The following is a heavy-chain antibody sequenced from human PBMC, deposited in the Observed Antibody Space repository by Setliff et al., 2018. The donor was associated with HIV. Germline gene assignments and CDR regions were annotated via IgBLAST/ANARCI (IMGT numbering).Heavy chain of an antibody. V-gene: IGHV1-69*10. CDR3: AQGAIRDSGSHITTR. CDR1: GGTFSSYA. D-gene: IGHD3-10*01. CDR2: IIPILGIA. J-gene: IGHJ4*02. Sequence: ASVKVSCKASGGTFSSYAISWVRQAPGQGLEWMGGIIPILGIANYAQKFQGRVTITADTSTDTAYMELSSLRSEDTAVYYCAQGAIRDSGSHITTRWGQGTLVTVSS.